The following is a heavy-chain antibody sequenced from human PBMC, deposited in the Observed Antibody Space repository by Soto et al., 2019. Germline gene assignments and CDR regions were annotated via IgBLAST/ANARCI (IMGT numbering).Heavy chain of an antibody. Sequence: LRLSCAASGFTFSIYAMNWVRQAPGKGLEWVSIISGSGGTTYYADSVKGRFTISRDNSKNTLYLQMNSLRAEDTAVYYCAKHGDCSSTSCYFDYWAQGTLVTVSS. J-gene: IGHJ4*02. CDR2: ISGSGGTT. V-gene: IGHV3-23*01. CDR1: GFTFSIYA. CDR3: AKHGDCSSTSCYFDY. D-gene: IGHD2-2*01.